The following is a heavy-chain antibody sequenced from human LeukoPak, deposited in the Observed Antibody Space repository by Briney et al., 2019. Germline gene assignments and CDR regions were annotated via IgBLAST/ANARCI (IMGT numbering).Heavy chain of an antibody. Sequence: PSETLSLTCTVSGGSISSYYWSWIRQPPGKGLEWIGYIYYSGSTNNNPSLKSRVTISVDKSKNQISLKLSSVTAADTAVYYCARSAAAGPDFDYWGQGTLVTVSS. CDR3: ARSAAAGPDFDY. CDR2: IYYSGST. D-gene: IGHD6-13*01. V-gene: IGHV4-59*12. CDR1: GGSISSYY. J-gene: IGHJ4*02.